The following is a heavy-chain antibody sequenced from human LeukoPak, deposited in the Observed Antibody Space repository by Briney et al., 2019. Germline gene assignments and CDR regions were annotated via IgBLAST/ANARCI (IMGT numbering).Heavy chain of an antibody. Sequence: PSETLSLTCSVSGGSISSYYWSWVRQPPGKGLEWIGYIQNSVTSYNDNPSLQSRVTISVDTSTNQFSQRVTSVTAADTAVYYCVRSPQFDPWGQGTLVTVSS. CDR2: IQNSVTSY. CDR1: GGSISSYY. CDR3: VRSPQFDP. J-gene: IGHJ5*02. V-gene: IGHV4-59*01.